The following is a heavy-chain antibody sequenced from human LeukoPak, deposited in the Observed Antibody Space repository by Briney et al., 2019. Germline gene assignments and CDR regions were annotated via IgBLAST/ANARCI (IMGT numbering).Heavy chain of an antibody. CDR3: ASEVGYRSLGY. CDR1: GITSDDNT. D-gene: IGHD3-3*01. Sequence: PGGSLRLSCAASGITSDDNTMHWVRPTPGRGLEWVSFITWKSHRTHYADSVKGQFTVSRDNSKDSMYLEMNSLKTEDTGLYHCASEVGYRSLGYLGQGTLVTVSS. V-gene: IGHV3-43*01. J-gene: IGHJ4*02. CDR2: ITWKSHRT.